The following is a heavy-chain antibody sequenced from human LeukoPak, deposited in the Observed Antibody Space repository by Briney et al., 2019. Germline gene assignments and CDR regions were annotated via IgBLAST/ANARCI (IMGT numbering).Heavy chain of an antibody. J-gene: IGHJ4*02. CDR2: IYYSGST. Sequence: PSETLSLTCTVSGGSISSSSYYWGWIRQPPGKGLEWIGSIYYSGSTYYNPSLKSRVTISVDTSKNQFSLKLSSVTAADTAVYYYARAGYYYGSGSSFDYWGQGTLVTVSS. CDR1: GGSISSSSYY. D-gene: IGHD3-10*01. CDR3: ARAGYYYGSGSSFDY. V-gene: IGHV4-39*07.